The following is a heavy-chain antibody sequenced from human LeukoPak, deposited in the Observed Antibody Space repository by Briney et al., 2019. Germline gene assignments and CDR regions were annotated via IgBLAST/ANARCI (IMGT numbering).Heavy chain of an antibody. J-gene: IGHJ6*02. Sequence: GGSLRLSCAASGFTFSSYSMSWVRQAPGKGLEWVSVIYSGGSTYYADSVKGRFTISRDNSKNTLYLQMNSLRAEDTAVYYCARDRPDFWSGYRYGMDVWGQGTTVTVSS. CDR1: GFTFSSYS. CDR2: IYSGGST. CDR3: ARDRPDFWSGYRYGMDV. V-gene: IGHV3-53*01. D-gene: IGHD3-3*01.